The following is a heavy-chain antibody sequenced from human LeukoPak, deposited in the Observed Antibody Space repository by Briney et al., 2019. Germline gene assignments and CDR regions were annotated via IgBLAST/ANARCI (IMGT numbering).Heavy chain of an antibody. V-gene: IGHV3-20*04. CDR1: GFTFDDYG. J-gene: IGHJ4*02. D-gene: IGHD3-22*01. Sequence: PGGSLRLSCAASGFTFDDYGMSWVRQAPGKGLEWVSGINWNGGSTGYADSVKGRFTISRDNAKNSLYLQMNSLRAGDTALYYCTRERTYYYDSNPDYFDYWGQGTLVTVSS. CDR2: INWNGGST. CDR3: TRERTYYYDSNPDYFDY.